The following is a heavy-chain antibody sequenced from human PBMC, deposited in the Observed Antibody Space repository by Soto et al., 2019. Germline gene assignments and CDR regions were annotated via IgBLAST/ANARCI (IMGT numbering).Heavy chain of an antibody. D-gene: IGHD4-17*01. J-gene: IGHJ4*01. Sequence: SWGNPELTCAVSGGPSSSSNWWSGVRQPPGKGLEWIGEIYHSGSTNYNPSLKSRVTISVDKSKNQFSLKLSSVTAADTAVYYCARAATVTTIAFWGHVTLFIVS. CDR1: GGPSSSSNW. V-gene: IGHV4-4*02. CDR3: ARAATVTTIAF. CDR2: IYHSGST.